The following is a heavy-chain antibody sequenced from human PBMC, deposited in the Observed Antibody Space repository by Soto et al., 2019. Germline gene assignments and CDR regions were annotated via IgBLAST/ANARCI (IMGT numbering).Heavy chain of an antibody. Sequence: ASVKVSCKASGGTFSSYAISWVRQAPGQGLEWMGGIIPIFGTANDAQKFQGRVTITADESTSTAYMELSSLRSEDTAVYYCARADVDIVATTYYYYGMDVWGQGTTVTVSS. J-gene: IGHJ6*02. CDR1: GGTFSSYA. CDR3: ARADVDIVATTYYYYGMDV. V-gene: IGHV1-69*13. D-gene: IGHD5-12*01. CDR2: IIPIFGTA.